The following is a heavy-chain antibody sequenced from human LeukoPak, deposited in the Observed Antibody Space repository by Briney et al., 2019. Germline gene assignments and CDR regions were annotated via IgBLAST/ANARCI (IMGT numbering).Heavy chain of an antibody. D-gene: IGHD2-2*02. CDR1: GYTFTSYD. J-gene: IGHJ4*02. V-gene: IGHV1-8*03. CDR2: MNPNSGNT. Sequence: ASVKVSCKASGYTFTSYDINWVRQATGQGLEWMGWMNPNSGNTGYAQKFQGSVTITRNTSISTAYMELSSLRSEDTAVYYCARAPRAAIRPYYFDYWGQGTLVTVSS. CDR3: ARAPRAAIRPYYFDY.